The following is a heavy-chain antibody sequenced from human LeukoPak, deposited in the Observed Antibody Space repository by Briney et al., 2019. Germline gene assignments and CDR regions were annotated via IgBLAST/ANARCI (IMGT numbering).Heavy chain of an antibody. CDR2: IFYSGST. V-gene: IGHV4-59*08. J-gene: IGHJ6*02. Sequence: SETLSLTCTVSGGSISSYYWSWIRQPPGKGLEWIGYIFYSGSTYYNPSLKSRVTISVDTSKTQFSLRLSSVTAAGTAVYYCARHARGYYYGMDVWGQGTTATVSS. CDR1: GGSISSYY. CDR3: ARHARGYYYGMDV.